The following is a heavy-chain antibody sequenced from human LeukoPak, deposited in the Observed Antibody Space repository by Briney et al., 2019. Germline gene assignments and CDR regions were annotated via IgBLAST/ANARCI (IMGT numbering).Heavy chain of an antibody. D-gene: IGHD1-26*01. CDR2: IYGSGVSI. CDR3: AKDLGWELPAEAY. J-gene: IGHJ4*02. V-gene: IGHV3-23*01. Sequence: GGSLRLSCVASGFTFDKYVMNWVRQAPGQGLEWLATIYGSGVSISYADSVQGRFTISRDNSNNTLYLQMNSLRAEDTAIYFCAKDLGWELPAEAYWGQGILVTVSS. CDR1: GFTFDKYV.